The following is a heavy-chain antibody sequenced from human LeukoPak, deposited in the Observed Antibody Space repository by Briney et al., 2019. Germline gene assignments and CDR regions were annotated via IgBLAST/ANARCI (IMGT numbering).Heavy chain of an antibody. V-gene: IGHV3-23*01. CDR1: GFTFSRYA. Sequence: GGSLRLSCAASGFTFSRYAMSWARQAPGKGLEWVSAISGSGGSTYYADSVKGRFTISRDNSKNTLYLQMNSLRAEDTAVYYCAKEVFGRLSRRGHNWFDPWGQGTVVTVSS. CDR3: AKEVFGRLSRRGHNWFDP. CDR2: ISGSGGST. D-gene: IGHD1-14*01. J-gene: IGHJ5*02.